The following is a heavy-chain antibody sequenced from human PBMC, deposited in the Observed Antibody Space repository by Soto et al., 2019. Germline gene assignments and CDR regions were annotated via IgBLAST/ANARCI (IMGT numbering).Heavy chain of an antibody. CDR1: GYRFISYF. D-gene: IGHD7-27*01. CDR2: INPIGDDT. J-gene: IGHJ3*02. V-gene: IGHV1-46*01. CDR3: ARETGEVRRAFDI. Sequence: ASVKVSCKASGYRFISYFIHWVRQAPGQGLEWLGRINPIGDDTTYAPKFQGRVTVTSDTSTSTVYMELSSLTSEDTAVYYCARETGEVRRAFDIWGQGTMVTVSS.